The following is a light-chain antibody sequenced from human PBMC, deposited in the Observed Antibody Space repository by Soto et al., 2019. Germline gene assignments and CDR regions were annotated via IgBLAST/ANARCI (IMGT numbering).Light chain of an antibody. J-gene: IGKJ4*01. CDR1: QTVRINY. CDR2: GAS. Sequence: EIVLTQSPGTLSLSPGERATLSCRASQTVRINYLAWYQQRPGQAPRLLIYGASSRATGIPDRFSGSGSGTGFTLTISRLEPEDSAVYYCQQYGSQLSFGGGTKADI. CDR3: QQYGSQLS. V-gene: IGKV3-20*01.